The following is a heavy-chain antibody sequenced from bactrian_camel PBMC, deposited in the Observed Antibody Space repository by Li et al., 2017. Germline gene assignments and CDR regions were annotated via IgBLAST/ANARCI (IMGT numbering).Heavy chain of an antibody. D-gene: IGHD5*01. V-gene: IGHV3S54*01. CDR1: GSTLRNYC. CDR3: AANGLMKGITYCGLGPL. Sequence: VQLVESGGGSVQAGGSLRLSCAASGSTLRNYCMAWFRQAPGLEREPVAELYTGGGSTYYAESVKGRFTISQDNAKNAVYLQMNDLKPEDAATYYCAANGLMKGITYCGLGPLWGQGTQVTVS. J-gene: IGHJ4*01. CDR2: LYTGGGST.